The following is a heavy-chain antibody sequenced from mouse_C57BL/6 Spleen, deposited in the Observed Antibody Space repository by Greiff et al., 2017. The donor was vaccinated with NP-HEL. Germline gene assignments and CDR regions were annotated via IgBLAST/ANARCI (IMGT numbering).Heavy chain of an antibody. Sequence: QVQLQQPGAELVKPGASVKLSCKASGYTFTSYWMHWVKQRPGRGLELIGRIDPNSGGTKYNEKFKSKATLTVDKPSSTAYMQLSSLTSEDSAVYYCARGGYYGSSSYFDYWGQGTTLTVSS. CDR1: GYTFTSYW. J-gene: IGHJ2*01. CDR3: ARGGYYGSSSYFDY. CDR2: IDPNSGGT. V-gene: IGHV1-72*01. D-gene: IGHD1-1*01.